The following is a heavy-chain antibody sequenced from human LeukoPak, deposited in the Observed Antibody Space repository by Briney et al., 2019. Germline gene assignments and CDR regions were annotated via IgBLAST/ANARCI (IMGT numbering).Heavy chain of an antibody. D-gene: IGHD3-22*01. CDR1: GGSISSSSYY. CDR3: VITSSGYYYGSFDP. CDR2: IYYSGST. J-gene: IGHJ5*02. V-gene: IGHV4-39*01. Sequence: SETLSLTCTVSGGSISSSSYYWGWIRQPPGKGLEWIGSIYYSGSTYYNPSLKSRVTISVDTSKNQFSLKLSSVTAADTAVYYCVITSSGYYYGSFDPWGQGTLVTVSS.